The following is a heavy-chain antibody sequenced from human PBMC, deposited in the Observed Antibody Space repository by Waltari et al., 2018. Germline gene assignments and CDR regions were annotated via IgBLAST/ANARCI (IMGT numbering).Heavy chain of an antibody. J-gene: IGHJ4*02. CDR3: AGDRAIGLFFDY. D-gene: IGHD2-2*01. CDR2: VHHSGTP. V-gene: IGHV4-4*02. CDR1: GHSLSGNYW. Sequence: QVQLQESGQGLVKPSGTLSPTCAVSGHSLSGNYWWSWVRQSPEKGLEWIGQVHHSGTPHYNPSLQSRVTISLDKPKNQFSLNLNSVTAADTAVYYCAGDRAIGLFFDYWGRGTLVTVSS.